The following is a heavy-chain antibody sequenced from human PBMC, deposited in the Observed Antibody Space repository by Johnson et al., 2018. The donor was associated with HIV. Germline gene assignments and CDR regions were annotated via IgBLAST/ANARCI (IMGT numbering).Heavy chain of an antibody. CDR3: ARDGSTSCYDCFDAFDI. V-gene: IGHV3-11*04. Sequence: QVQLVESGGGLVKPGGSLRPSCATSGFSFSDYYMSWIRQAPGKGLEWVSYISSSGSNIYYADFVKGRFTISRDNSKNTLYLRMNSLRAEDTAVYYCARDGSTSCYDCFDAFDIWGQGTMVTVSS. CDR2: ISSSGSNI. CDR1: GFSFSDYY. J-gene: IGHJ3*02. D-gene: IGHD2-2*01.